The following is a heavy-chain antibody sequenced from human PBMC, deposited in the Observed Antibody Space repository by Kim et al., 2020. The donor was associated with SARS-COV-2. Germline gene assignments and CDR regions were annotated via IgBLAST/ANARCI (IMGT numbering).Heavy chain of an antibody. J-gene: IGHJ4*02. V-gene: IGHV3-15*01. Sequence: GGSLRLSCTTSLFTFIHSFIIFFLHSPFNFLYFFFLLKSKIYFFTTDYSSSLKFRFTISGDDSKDTLYLQMNSLKTEDTAVYYCTMDKLEERQFADWGQGTLVTVS. CDR2: LKSKIYFFTT. CDR3: TMDKLEERQFAD. D-gene: IGHD2-2*03. CDR1: LFTFIHSF.